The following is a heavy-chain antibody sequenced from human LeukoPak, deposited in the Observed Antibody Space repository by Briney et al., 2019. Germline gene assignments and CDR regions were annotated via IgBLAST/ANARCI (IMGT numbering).Heavy chain of an antibody. CDR1: GGSFSGYY. V-gene: IGHV4-34*01. CDR3: ARGLRKGTRPIVVVVAARSGWFDP. Sequence: SETLSLTCAVYGGSFSGYYWSWIRQPPGKGLEWIGEINHSGSTNYNPSLKSRVTISVDTSKNQFSLKLSPVTAADTAVYYCARGLRKGTRPIVVVVAARSGWFDPWGQGTLVTVSS. D-gene: IGHD2-15*01. CDR2: INHSGST. J-gene: IGHJ5*02.